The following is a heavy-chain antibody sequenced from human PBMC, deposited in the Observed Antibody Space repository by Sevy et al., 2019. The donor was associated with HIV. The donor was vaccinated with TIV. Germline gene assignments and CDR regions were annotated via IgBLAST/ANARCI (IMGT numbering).Heavy chain of an antibody. Sequence: SETLSLTCAVSGGSISSGGYSWSWIRQPPGKGLEWIGYIYHSGSTYYNPSLKSRVTISVDRSKNQFSLKLSSVTAADTAVYYCARAGYCSGGSCYIDYWGQGTLVTVSS. D-gene: IGHD2-15*01. CDR3: ARAGYCSGGSCYIDY. J-gene: IGHJ4*02. CDR2: IYHSGST. CDR1: GGSISSGGYS. V-gene: IGHV4-30-2*01.